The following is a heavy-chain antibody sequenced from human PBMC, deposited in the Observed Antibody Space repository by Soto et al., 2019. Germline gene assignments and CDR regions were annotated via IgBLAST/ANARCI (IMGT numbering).Heavy chain of an antibody. Sequence: QVHLVQNGAEVKKPGASVKVSCKAYGYIFTNYYIHWVRQAPGQGLEWIGIINPNGGSTNYAQKFRGRVTMARDTSTSTVYLYLRSLRSNDTAVYYCARNLAAADYWCQGTLVIFSS. V-gene: IGHV1-46*01. CDR1: GYIFTNYY. CDR3: ARNLAAADY. J-gene: IGHJ4*02. CDR2: INPNGGST. D-gene: IGHD6-13*01.